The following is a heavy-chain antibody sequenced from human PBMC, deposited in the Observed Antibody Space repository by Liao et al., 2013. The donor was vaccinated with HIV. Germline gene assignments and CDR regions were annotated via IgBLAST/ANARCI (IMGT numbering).Heavy chain of an antibody. CDR1: GGSISSYY. V-gene: IGHV4-4*07. Sequence: QVQLQESGPGLVKPSETLSLTCTVSGGSISSYYWSWIRQPAGKGLEWIGRISTSGSTNYNPSLKSRVTMSVDTSKNHFSLKLSSVTAADTAVYYCARERGYCSSTSCPFDYWGQGTLVTVSS. J-gene: IGHJ4*02. CDR3: ARERGYCSSTSCPFDY. D-gene: IGHD2-2*01. CDR2: ISTSGST.